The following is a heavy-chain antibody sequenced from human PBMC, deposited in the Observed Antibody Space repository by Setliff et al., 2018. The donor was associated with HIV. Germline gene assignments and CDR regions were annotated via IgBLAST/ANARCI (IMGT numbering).Heavy chain of an antibody. CDR3: AGRVATAAYYFDY. CDR1: GGSFSGYY. V-gene: IGHV4-34*01. CDR2: INHSGST. D-gene: IGHD6-13*01. Sequence: PSETLSLTCAVYGGSFSGYYWSWIRQPPGKGLEWIGEINHSGSTYYNPSLKSRVSISVDTSKNQFSLELRSVTAADTAVYYCAGRVATAAYYFDYWGRGTLVTVSS. J-gene: IGHJ4*02.